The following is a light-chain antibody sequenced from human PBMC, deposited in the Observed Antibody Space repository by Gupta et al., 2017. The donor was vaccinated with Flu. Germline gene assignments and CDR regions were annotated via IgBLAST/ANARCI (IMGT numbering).Light chain of an antibody. V-gene: IGKV1-33*01. Sequence: DIQMTQSPSSLSASVGDRVTITCQASQHIDNALNWYRHRPGKAPELLIYDASNLETGVPSRFSARGSGTDFTFTISSLQPEDIATYYCQYYDTLFFTFGPGTKVDF. J-gene: IGKJ3*01. CDR1: QHIDNA. CDR3: QYYDTLFFT. CDR2: DAS.